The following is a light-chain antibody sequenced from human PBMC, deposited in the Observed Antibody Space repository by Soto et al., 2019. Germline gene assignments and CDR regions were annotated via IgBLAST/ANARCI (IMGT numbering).Light chain of an antibody. CDR3: QKYNNWPLT. J-gene: IGKJ4*01. CDR2: VAS. Sequence: EIVLTQSPATLSVSPGERATLSCRAIQSVSSNLAWYQLKPGQAPRLLIYVASTRDTGIPARFSGSRSGTEFTLTISSLQSEDFAVYYCQKYNNWPLTFGGGTKVEIK. CDR1: QSVSSN. V-gene: IGKV3-15*01.